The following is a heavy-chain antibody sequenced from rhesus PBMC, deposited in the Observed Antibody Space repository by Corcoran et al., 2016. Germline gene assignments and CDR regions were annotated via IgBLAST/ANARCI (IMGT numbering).Heavy chain of an antibody. Sequence: QLQLQESGPGLVKPSETLSVTCAVSGGSISSSYWSWIRQAPGKGLEWIGYIYGSVSSTNYNPSLKSRVTLSVDTSKNQLSLKLSSVTTADTAVYYCARRYSGSYSFDYWGQGVLVTVSS. D-gene: IGHD1-44*02. CDR2: IYGSVSST. J-gene: IGHJ4*01. CDR1: GGSISSSY. V-gene: IGHV4-169*01. CDR3: ARRYSGSYSFDY.